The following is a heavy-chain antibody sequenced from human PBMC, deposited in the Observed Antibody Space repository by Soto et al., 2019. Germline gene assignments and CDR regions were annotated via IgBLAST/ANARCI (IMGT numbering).Heavy chain of an antibody. J-gene: IGHJ6*02. CDR1: GFPVSSNY. CDR3: ARDSSSSWYYYGMDV. D-gene: IGHD6-13*01. V-gene: IGHV3-53*01. CDR2: IYSGGST. Sequence: GSLRLSCAASGFPVSSNYMSWVRQAPGKGLEWVSVIYSGGSTYYADSVKGRFTISRDNSKNTLYLQMNSLRAEDTAVYYCARDSSSSWYYYGMDVWGLGTTVTVSS.